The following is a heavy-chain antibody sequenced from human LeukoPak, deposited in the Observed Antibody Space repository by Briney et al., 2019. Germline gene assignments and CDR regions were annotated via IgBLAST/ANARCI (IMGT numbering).Heavy chain of an antibody. CDR2: IYHSGST. CDR1: GGSISGYY. CDR3: ARDRVYFYGSGRGYYYYYYMDV. J-gene: IGHJ6*03. Sequence: SETLSLTCTVSGGSISGYYWSWIRQPPGKGLEWIGYIYHSGSTNYNPSLKSRVSISVDTSKNQLSLKLNSVTAADTAVYYCARDRVYFYGSGRGYYYYYYMDVWGKGTTVTISS. V-gene: IGHV4-59*01. D-gene: IGHD3-10*01.